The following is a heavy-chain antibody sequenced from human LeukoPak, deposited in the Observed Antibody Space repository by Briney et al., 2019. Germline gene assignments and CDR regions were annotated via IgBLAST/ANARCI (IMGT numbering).Heavy chain of an antibody. Sequence: PSQTLSLTCTVSGGSISSGGYYWSWIRQHPGKGLEWIGYIYYSGSTYYSPSLKSRVTRSVDTSKNQFSLKLSSVTAADTAVYYCARNKELSLYRLDAFDIWGQGTMVTVSS. J-gene: IGHJ3*02. V-gene: IGHV4-31*03. CDR2: IYYSGST. CDR3: ARNKELSLYRLDAFDI. D-gene: IGHD3-16*02. CDR1: GGSISSGGYY.